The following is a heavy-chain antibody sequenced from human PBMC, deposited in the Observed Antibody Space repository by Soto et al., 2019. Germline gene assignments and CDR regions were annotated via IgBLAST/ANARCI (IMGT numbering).Heavy chain of an antibody. D-gene: IGHD3-10*01. V-gene: IGHV3-23*01. CDR2: ISGSGANI. CDR1: GFTFSGYA. Sequence: GGSLRLSCAASGFTFSGYAMTWVRQAPGKGLEWVSGISGSGANIYYADSVKGRFTISRDNSKNTLYLQMNSLRAEDTAVYSCARRTSNGSGSYMYYYYGLDVWGQGTTVTVSS. J-gene: IGHJ6*02. CDR3: ARRTSNGSGSYMYYYYGLDV.